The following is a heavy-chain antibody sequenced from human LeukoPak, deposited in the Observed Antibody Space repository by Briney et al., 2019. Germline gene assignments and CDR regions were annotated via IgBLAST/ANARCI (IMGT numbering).Heavy chain of an antibody. J-gene: IGHJ6*02. D-gene: IGHD5-18*01. CDR1: GFTFSSYG. V-gene: IGHV3-30*02. CDR2: IRYDGSNK. Sequence: GGSLRLSCAASGFTFSSYGMHWVRQAPGKGLEWVAFIRYDGSNKYYADSVKGRFTISRDNSKNTLYLQTNSLRAEDTAVYYCAKVDTAMVQYYYYGMDVWGQGTTVTVSS. CDR3: AKVDTAMVQYYYYGMDV.